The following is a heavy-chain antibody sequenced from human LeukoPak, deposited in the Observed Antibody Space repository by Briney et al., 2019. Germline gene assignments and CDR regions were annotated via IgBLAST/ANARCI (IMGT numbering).Heavy chain of an antibody. V-gene: IGHV3-48*03. CDR1: GFTLSSYE. J-gene: IGHJ4*02. CDR3: ATKRGNSGYLES. CDR2: ISSSGSTI. Sequence: GGSLRLSCAVSGFTLSSYEMNWVRQAPGKGLEWISYISSSGSTIYYADSVKGRFTISRDNSRNTLYLQMNSLTTEDTAVYYCATKRGNSGYLESWGQGTLVTVSS. D-gene: IGHD2/OR15-2a*01.